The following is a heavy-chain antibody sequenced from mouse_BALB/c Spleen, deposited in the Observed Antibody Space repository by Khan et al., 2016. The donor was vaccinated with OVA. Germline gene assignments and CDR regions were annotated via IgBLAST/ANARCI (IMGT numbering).Heavy chain of an antibody. CDR2: ISSAATYT. Sequence: EVELVESGGGLVEPGGSLKLSCAASGFTFSTFVMSWVRQTPEKRLEWVATISSAATYTYYPDSVKGRFNISRDNAKNTLYLQMNSLRYEDTAIYYCANGSYGWFADWGQGTLVTVSA. CDR3: ANGSYGWFAD. V-gene: IGHV5-9-1*01. J-gene: IGHJ3*01. CDR1: GFTFSTFV. D-gene: IGHD1-1*02.